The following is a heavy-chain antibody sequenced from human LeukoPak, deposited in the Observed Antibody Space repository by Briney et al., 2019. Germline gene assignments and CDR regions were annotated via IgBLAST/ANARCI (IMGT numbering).Heavy chain of an antibody. V-gene: IGHV3-7*03. CDR3: AKDLTVTTLGWFDP. Sequence: GGSLRLSCAASGFTFSSYWMSWVRQAPGKGLEWVANIRQDGSDKYYVDSVKGRFTISRDNAKNSLYLQMNSLRAEDTAVYYCAKDLTVTTLGWFDPWGQGTLVTVSS. CDR2: IRQDGSDK. J-gene: IGHJ5*02. D-gene: IGHD4-11*01. CDR1: GFTFSSYW.